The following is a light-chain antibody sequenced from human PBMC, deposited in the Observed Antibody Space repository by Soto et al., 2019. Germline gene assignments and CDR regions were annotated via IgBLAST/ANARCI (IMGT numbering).Light chain of an antibody. V-gene: IGKV3-15*01. CDR3: QHSNNWPRT. CDR2: GAS. CDR1: QSVSNK. J-gene: IGKJ1*01. Sequence: EIVMTQSPATLSVSPVERATLSCRASQSVSNKLVWYQQKPGQAPRLLIYGASTRATGIPDRFSGSGSGTEFTLTISSLQSEDFSVYYCQHSNNWPRTFGQGTNVEIK.